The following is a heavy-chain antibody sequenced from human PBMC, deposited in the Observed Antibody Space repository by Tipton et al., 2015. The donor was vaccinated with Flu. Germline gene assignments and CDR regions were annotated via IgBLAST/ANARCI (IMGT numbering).Heavy chain of an antibody. CDR2: IYYSGST. V-gene: IGHV4-31*02. Sequence: LRLSCTVSGGSISSGGYYWSWIRQHPGKGLEWIGYIYYSGSTYYNPSLKSRVTISVDTSKNQLSLKLSSVTAADTAVYYCARDLPYCSGGSCYSRRGYFDYWGQGTLVTVSS. CDR1: GGSISSGGYY. J-gene: IGHJ4*02. CDR3: ARDLPYCSGGSCYSRRGYFDY. D-gene: IGHD2-15*01.